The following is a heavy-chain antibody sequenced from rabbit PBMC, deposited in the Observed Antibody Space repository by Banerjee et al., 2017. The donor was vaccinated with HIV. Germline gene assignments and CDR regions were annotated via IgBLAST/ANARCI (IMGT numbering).Heavy chain of an antibody. J-gene: IGHJ4*01. Sequence: QSLEESGGDLVKPEGSLTLTCTASGFSLSSNAMCWFRQAPGKGPEWIACIYAGSSGSTYYASWAKGRFTISKTSSTTVTLQMTSLTAADTATYFCARGTYGYAGYAPNLWGQGTLVTVS. CDR1: GFSLSSNA. CDR3: ARGTYGYAGYAPNL. D-gene: IGHD6-1*01. CDR2: IYAGSSGST. V-gene: IGHV1S40*01.